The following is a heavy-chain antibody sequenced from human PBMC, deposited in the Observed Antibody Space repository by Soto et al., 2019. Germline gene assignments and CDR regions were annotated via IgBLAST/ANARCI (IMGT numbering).Heavy chain of an antibody. D-gene: IGHD1-1*01. CDR2: VSGSGTSI. V-gene: IGHV3-21*01. J-gene: IGHJ4*02. CDR1: GLTFSGYT. CDR3: ASQEVEPPPYYFDQ. Sequence: GGSLRLSCAFSGLTFSGYTMSWVRQAPGKGLGWVSSVSGSGTSIYYADSVKGRFTIYRDNSKNSVYLQMDSLTAEDTAVYYCASQEVEPPPYYFDQGGQGTLVNVSS.